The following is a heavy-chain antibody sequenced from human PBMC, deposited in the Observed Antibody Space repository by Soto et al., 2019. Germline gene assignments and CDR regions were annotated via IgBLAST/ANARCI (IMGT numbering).Heavy chain of an antibody. D-gene: IGHD5-12*01. Sequence: QVQLVQSGAEVKKPGSSVKVSCKASGGTFSSYAISWVRQAPGQGLEWMGGIIPIFGTANYAQKFQGRVTITADESTSTAYMELSSLRSEDTAVYYCARALNRWLQLPFDYWGQGTLVTVSS. CDR2: IIPIFGTA. CDR3: ARALNRWLQLPFDY. J-gene: IGHJ4*02. CDR1: GGTFSSYA. V-gene: IGHV1-69*12.